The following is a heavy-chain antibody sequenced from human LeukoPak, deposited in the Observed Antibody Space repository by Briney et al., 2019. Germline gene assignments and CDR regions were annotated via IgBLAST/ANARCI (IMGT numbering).Heavy chain of an antibody. Sequence: GGSLRLSCAASGFTFSSYGMHWVRQAPGKGLEWVAVISYDGSNKYYADSVKSRFTISRDNSKNTLYLQMNSLRAEDTAVYYCAKWGTTVTTWGQGTLVTVSS. CDR1: GFTFSSYG. D-gene: IGHD4-17*01. J-gene: IGHJ5*02. V-gene: IGHV3-30*18. CDR3: AKWGTTVTT. CDR2: ISYDGSNK.